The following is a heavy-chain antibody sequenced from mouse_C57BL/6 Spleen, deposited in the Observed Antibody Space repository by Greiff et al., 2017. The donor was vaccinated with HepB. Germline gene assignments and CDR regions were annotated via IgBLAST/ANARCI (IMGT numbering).Heavy chain of an antibody. CDR1: GYSFTGYY. V-gene: IGHV1-42*01. D-gene: IGHD3-2*02. CDR3: ARGLRLRAMDY. Sequence: EVKLMESGPELVKPGASVKISCKASGYSFTGYYMNWVKQSPEKSLEWIGEVNPSTGGTTYNQKFKAKATLTVDKSSSTAYMQLKSLTSEDSAVYYCARGLRLRAMDYWGQGTSVTVSS. J-gene: IGHJ4*01. CDR2: VNPSTGGT.